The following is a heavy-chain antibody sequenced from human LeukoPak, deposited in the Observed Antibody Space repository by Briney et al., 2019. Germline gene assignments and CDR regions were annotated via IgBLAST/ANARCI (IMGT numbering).Heavy chain of an antibody. V-gene: IGHV1-69*13. CDR1: GGTFSSYA. D-gene: IGHD2-2*01. J-gene: IGHJ6*03. CDR2: IIPIFGTA. Sequence: ASVKVSCKASGGTFSSYAISWVRQAPGQGLEWMGGIIPIFGTANYAQKFQGRVTITADESTSTAYMELSSLRSDDTAVYYCARGVPGTYYYYYMDDWGKGTTVTVSS. CDR3: ARGVPGTYYYYYMDD.